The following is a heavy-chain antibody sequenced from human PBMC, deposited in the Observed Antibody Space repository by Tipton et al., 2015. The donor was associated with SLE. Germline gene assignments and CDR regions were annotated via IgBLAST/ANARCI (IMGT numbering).Heavy chain of an antibody. D-gene: IGHD2-2*02. CDR2: INHSGST. Sequence: TLSLTCAVYGGSFSGYYWSWIRQPPGKGLEWIGEINHSGSTNYNPSLKSRVTISVDTSKNQFSLKLTSVTAADTAVYHCARYTGGGFYFDYWGQGKLVIVSS. V-gene: IGHV4-34*01. CDR1: GGSFSGYY. CDR3: ARYTGGGFYFDY. J-gene: IGHJ4*02.